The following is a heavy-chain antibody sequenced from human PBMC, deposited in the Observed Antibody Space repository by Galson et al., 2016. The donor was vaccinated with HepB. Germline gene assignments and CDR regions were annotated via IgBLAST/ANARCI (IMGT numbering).Heavy chain of an antibody. D-gene: IGHD6-19*01. CDR3: AKDHPSGGWPTFES. CDR2: INNGGNS. V-gene: IGHV3-23*01. Sequence: LRLSCAAPGFTISRYAMSWVRQAPGMGLEWVAAINNGGNSYYAHSVRGRFTVSRSDSENMFFLQMNSLRPEDAATYFCAKDHPSGGWPTFESWGQGTLVAVSS. CDR1: GFTISRYA. J-gene: IGHJ4*02.